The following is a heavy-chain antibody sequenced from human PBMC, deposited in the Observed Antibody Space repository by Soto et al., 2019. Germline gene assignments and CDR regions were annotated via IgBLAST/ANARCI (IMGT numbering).Heavy chain of an antibody. CDR1: GFTFSSYS. V-gene: IGHV3-21*01. J-gene: IGHJ4*02. Sequence: EVQLVESGGGLVKPGGSLRLSCAASGFTFSSYSMNWVRQAPGKGLEWVSSISSSSSYIYYADSVKGRFTISRDNAKNSLYLQMNSLRAEDTAVYYCAREPEAGTEFDYWGQGTLVTVSS. CDR3: AREPEAGTEFDY. D-gene: IGHD6-19*01. CDR2: ISSSSSYI.